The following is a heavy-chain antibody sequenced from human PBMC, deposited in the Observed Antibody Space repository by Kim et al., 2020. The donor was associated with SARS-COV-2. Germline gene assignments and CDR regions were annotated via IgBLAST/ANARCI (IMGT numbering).Heavy chain of an antibody. V-gene: IGHV3-23*01. Sequence: GGSLILSCAASGFSFGIYAMSWVRQAPGKGLEWVSTIGGLDGGLFHADSVKGRFTISRDNSKNTLYLQMTNLKTDDTATYYCARRPGTAAAGTAHFDPWGQRTLVTVPS. CDR2: IGGLDGGL. D-gene: IGHD6-13*01. CDR1: GFSFGIYA. J-gene: IGHJ5*02. CDR3: ARRPGTAAAGTAHFDP.